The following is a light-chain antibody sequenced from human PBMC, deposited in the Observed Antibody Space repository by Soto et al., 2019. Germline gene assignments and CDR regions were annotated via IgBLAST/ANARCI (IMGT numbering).Light chain of an antibody. J-gene: IGKJ1*01. Sequence: EIQMTQSPSSLSASVGDRVTITCRASQSISSYLNWYQQKPGKAPKLLIYAASSLQSGVPSRFSGSASGKDFTLTISSLQPEDFATYYCQQSYSTSWTFGQGTKADIK. V-gene: IGKV1-39*01. CDR1: QSISSY. CDR2: AAS. CDR3: QQSYSTSWT.